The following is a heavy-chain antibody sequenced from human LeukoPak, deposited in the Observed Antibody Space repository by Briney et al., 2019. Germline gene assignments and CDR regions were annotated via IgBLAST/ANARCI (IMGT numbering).Heavy chain of an antibody. Sequence: ASVKVSCKASGYTFTSYDINWVRQATGQGLEWMGWMNPNSGNTGYAQKFQGRVTMTRNTSISTAYMELSSLRSEDTAVYYCARSPFRYFSSTSCYRIWFDPWGQGTLVTVS. V-gene: IGHV1-8*01. D-gene: IGHD2-2*01. J-gene: IGHJ5*02. CDR1: GYTFTSYD. CDR3: ARSPFRYFSSTSCYRIWFDP. CDR2: MNPNSGNT.